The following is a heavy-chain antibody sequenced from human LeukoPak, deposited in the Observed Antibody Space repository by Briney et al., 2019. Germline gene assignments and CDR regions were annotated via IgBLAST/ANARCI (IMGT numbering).Heavy chain of an antibody. CDR2: VYSSGST. Sequence: SETLSLTCAVYGGSFSGYYWSWIRQPPGKGLEWIGYVYSSGSTNYNPSLKSRVTISVDTSKNQFSLKLSSVTAADTAVYYCARHGDYYCRTTSCFDYWGQGSLVTVSS. D-gene: IGHD2-2*01. CDR1: GGSFSGYY. J-gene: IGHJ4*02. V-gene: IGHV4-59*08. CDR3: ARHGDYYCRTTSCFDY.